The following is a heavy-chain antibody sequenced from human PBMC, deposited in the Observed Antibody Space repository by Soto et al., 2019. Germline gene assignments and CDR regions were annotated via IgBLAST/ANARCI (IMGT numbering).Heavy chain of an antibody. Sequence: GGSLRLSCAASGFTFSSYSMNWVRQAPGKGLEWVSSISSSSSYIYYADSVKGRFTISRDSAKNSLYLQMNSLRAEDTAVYYCARVDTAMADYYYYGMDVWGQGTTVTVSS. V-gene: IGHV3-21*01. D-gene: IGHD5-18*01. J-gene: IGHJ6*02. CDR1: GFTFSSYS. CDR3: ARVDTAMADYYYYGMDV. CDR2: ISSSSSYI.